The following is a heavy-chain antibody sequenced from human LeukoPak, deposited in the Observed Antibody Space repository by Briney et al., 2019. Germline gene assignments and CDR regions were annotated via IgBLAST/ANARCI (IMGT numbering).Heavy chain of an antibody. CDR3: AKSWPPAGVDV. CDR1: GFTFSSYE. D-gene: IGHD1-26*01. CDR2: ISSSGSTI. V-gene: IGHV3-48*03. J-gene: IGHJ6*02. Sequence: GGSLRLSCAASGFTFSSYEMNCVRQAPGKGLEWVSYISSSGSTIYYADSVKGRFTISRDNAKNSLYLQMNSLRAEDTAVYYCAKSWPPAGVDVWGQGTTVTVSS.